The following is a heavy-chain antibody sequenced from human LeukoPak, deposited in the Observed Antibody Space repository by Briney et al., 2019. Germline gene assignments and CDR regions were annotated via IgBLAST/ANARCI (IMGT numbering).Heavy chain of an antibody. CDR2: MNPNSGNT. CDR1: GYTFTSYD. V-gene: IGHV1-8*01. Sequence: ASVKVSCKASGYTFTSYDINWVRQATGEGLGWMGWMNPNSGNTGYAQKFQGRVTMIRNTFISTAYMELSSLRSEDTAVYYCARETGAGSSWYSRNWFDPWGQGTLVTVSS. CDR3: ARETGAGSSWYSRNWFDP. J-gene: IGHJ5*02. D-gene: IGHD6-13*01.